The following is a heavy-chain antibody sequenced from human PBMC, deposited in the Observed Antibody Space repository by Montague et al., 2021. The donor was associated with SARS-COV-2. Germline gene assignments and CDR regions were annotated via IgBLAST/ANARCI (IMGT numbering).Heavy chain of an antibody. CDR2: IYDSGGT. Sequence: SETLSLTCIVSGSSVRSYYWSWIRQPPGKGLEWIGYIYDSGGTNYNPSLKGRVTISVDTSKNQFSLKLSSVTAADTAVYYCARENTVTTFGGPYYIDSWGQGTLVTVSA. CDR3: ARENTVTTFGGPYYIDS. V-gene: IGHV4-59*02. D-gene: IGHD4-17*01. CDR1: GSSVRSYY. J-gene: IGHJ4*02.